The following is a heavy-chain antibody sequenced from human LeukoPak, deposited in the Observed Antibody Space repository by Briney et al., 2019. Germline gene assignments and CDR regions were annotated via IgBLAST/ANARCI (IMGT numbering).Heavy chain of an antibody. D-gene: IGHD3-10*01. CDR1: GFTFSSYA. J-gene: IGHJ3*02. Sequence: QTGGSLRLSCAASGFTFSSYAMSWVRQALGKGLEWVSAISGSGGSTYYADSVKGRFTISRDNSKNTLYLQMNSLRAEDTAVYYCARDKTVRGVRDAFDIWGQGTMVTVSS. CDR3: ARDKTVRGVRDAFDI. CDR2: ISGSGGST. V-gene: IGHV3-23*01.